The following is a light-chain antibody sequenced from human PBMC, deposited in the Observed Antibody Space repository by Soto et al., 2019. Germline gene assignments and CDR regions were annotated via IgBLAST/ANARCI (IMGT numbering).Light chain of an antibody. CDR3: QSYDSSLSRYV. J-gene: IGLJ1*01. V-gene: IGLV1-40*01. Sequence: QSVLTQPPSVSGAPGQRVTISCTGSSSNIGAGYDVHWYQQLPGTAPKLLIYTNTNRPSGVPDRSSGSKSGTSASLAITGLQAEDEADYYCQSYDSSLSRYVFGAGTKVTVL. CDR1: SSNIGAGYD. CDR2: TNT.